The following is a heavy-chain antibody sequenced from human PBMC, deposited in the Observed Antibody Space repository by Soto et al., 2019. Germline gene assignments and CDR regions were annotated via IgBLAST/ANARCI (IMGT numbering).Heavy chain of an antibody. CDR1: GYIFVNYG. D-gene: IGHD3-16*01. CDR2: ISPYTGYT. V-gene: IGHV1-18*01. CDR3: VMVDNYVTPTPQDV. Sequence: QVQLVQSGYEVQKPGASVKVSCKASGYIFVNYGIAWVRQAPGQGLDWMGWISPYTGYTHSATKVHGRLTMTTDTSTSTADLELGSLTYDDTAVYYCVMVDNYVTPTPQDVWGQGTTVTVSS. J-gene: IGHJ6*02.